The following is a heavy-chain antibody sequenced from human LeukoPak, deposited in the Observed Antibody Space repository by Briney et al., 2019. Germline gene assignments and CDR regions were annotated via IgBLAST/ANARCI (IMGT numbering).Heavy chain of an antibody. CDR2: IYPGESDT. D-gene: IGHD3-9*01. J-gene: IGHJ4*02. V-gene: IGHV5-51*01. CDR3: ARHPTYYDILTGYYYYEFDY. Sequence: GESLKISCKGCGYTFNTYWSGGVRQMNGKVLEWMGIIYPGESDTRYVPSFQGQVTISADKSISTAYLQWSSLKASDTAMYYCARHPTYYDILTGYYYYEFDYWGQGTLVTVSS. CDR1: GYTFNTYW.